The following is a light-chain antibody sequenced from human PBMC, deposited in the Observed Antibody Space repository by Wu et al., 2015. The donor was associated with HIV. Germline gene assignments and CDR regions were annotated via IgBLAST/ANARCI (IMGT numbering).Light chain of an antibody. J-gene: IGKJ4*01. CDR2: GAS. CDR3: QQYNGWVLT. Sequence: IVLTQSPATLSVSPGQRATLSCRASQTVGSKLAWYQRKSGQTPRLLIYGASTRATGIPARFSGSGFGTDFTLTISSLQSEDCAVYYCQQYNGWVLTFGGGPRWRSN. V-gene: IGKV3-15*01. CDR1: QTVGSK.